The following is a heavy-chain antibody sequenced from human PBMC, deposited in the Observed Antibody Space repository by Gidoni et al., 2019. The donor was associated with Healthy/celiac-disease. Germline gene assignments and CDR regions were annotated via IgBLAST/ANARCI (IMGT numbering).Heavy chain of an antibody. D-gene: IGHD1-20*01. CDR2: ISAYNGNT. J-gene: IGHJ6*02. CDR3: ARDRGNWRSYYYYYGMDV. CDR1: GYTFTRYG. V-gene: IGHV1-18*01. Sequence: QVQLVQSGAEVKKPGASVKVSCKASGYTFTRYGISWVRQAPGQGLEWMGWISAYNGNTNYAQKLQGRVTMTTDTSTSTAYMELRSLRSDDTAVYYCARDRGNWRSYYYYYGMDVWGQGTTVTVSS.